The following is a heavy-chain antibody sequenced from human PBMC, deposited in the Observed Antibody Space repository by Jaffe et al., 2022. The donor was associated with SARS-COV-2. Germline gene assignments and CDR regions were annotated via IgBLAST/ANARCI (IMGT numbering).Heavy chain of an antibody. V-gene: IGHV3-11*01. CDR1: GFTFSAYH. Sequence: QVQLVESGGGLVKPGGSLRLSCAASGFTFSAYHMSWIRQAPGKGLEWVSYITTSGSTIYYADSVRGRFTISRDNAKNSLSLHVNSLRAEDTAVYYCARARGIYGSVPTYFDYWGQGTLVTVSS. CDR2: ITTSGSTI. J-gene: IGHJ4*02. CDR3: ARARGIYGSVPTYFDY. D-gene: IGHD3-10*01.